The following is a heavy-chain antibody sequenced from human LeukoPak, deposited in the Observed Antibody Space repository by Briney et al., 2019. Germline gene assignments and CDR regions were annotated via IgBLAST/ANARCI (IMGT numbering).Heavy chain of an antibody. CDR1: GFTFDDYA. J-gene: IGHJ4*02. CDR2: ISWNSGSI. D-gene: IGHD3-3*01. V-gene: IGHV3-9*01. Sequence: GGSLRLSCAASGFTFDDYAMHWVRQAPGKGLEWVSGISWNSGSIGYADSVKGRFTISRDNAKNSLYLQMNSLRAEETAVYYCARDLGGPWNYWGQGTLVTVSS. CDR3: ARDLGGPWNY.